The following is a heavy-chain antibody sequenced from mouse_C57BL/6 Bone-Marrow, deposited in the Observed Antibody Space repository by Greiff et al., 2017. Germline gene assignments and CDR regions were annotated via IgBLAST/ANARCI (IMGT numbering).Heavy chain of an antibody. J-gene: IGHJ2*01. D-gene: IGHD1-1*01. CDR1: GYTFTDYY. CDR2: INPYNGGT. V-gene: IGHV1-19*01. Sequence: VQLKQSGPVLVKPGASVKMSCKASGYTFTDYYMNWVKQSHGKSLEWIGVINPYNGGTSYNQKFKGKATLPVDKSSSTAYMELNSLTSEDSAVYYCARSLLRFFDYWGQGTTLTVSS. CDR3: ARSLLRFFDY.